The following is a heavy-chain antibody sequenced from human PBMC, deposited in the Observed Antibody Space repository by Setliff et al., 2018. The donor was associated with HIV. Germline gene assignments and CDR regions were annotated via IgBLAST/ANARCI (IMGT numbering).Heavy chain of an antibody. Sequence: SETLSLTCTVSAGSIRSSTYYWAWIRQPPGKGLEWIGTIYYSGSTYYNPSLKSRATISVDMSKNQFSLKLSSVTAADTAVYYCARSYQKRIAAAEVLHYYYMDVWGKGTTVTVSS. V-gene: IGHV4-39*07. CDR2: IYYSGST. CDR3: ARSYQKRIAAAEVLHYYYMDV. J-gene: IGHJ6*03. CDR1: AGSIRSSTYY. D-gene: IGHD6-13*01.